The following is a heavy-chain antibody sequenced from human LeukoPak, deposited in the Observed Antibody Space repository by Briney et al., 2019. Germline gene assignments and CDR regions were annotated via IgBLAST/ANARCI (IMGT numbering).Heavy chain of an antibody. D-gene: IGHD3-22*01. Sequence: ASVKVSCKASGGTFSSYAISWVRQAPGQGPEWMGRIIPIFGTANYAQKFQGRVTITTDESTSTAYMELSSLRSEDTAVYYCARDLHYYDSSGYYYPNWFDPWGQGTLVTVSS. CDR3: ARDLHYYDSSGYYYPNWFDP. CDR2: IIPIFGTA. CDR1: GGTFSSYA. V-gene: IGHV1-69*05. J-gene: IGHJ5*02.